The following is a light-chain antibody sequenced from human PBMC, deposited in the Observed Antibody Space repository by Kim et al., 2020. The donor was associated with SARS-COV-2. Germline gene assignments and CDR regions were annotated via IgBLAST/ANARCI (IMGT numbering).Light chain of an antibody. V-gene: IGKV3-11*01. CDR2: DTS. Sequence: VLTQSPGTLYLSPGERVTLSCRASQSVSSDLAWYQQKPGQAPRVFIYDTSSRATGVPARFSGSGSGTDFSLTITSLEPEDFAVYYCQQRHAWPVTFGQGTRLEIK. CDR3: QQRHAWPVT. CDR1: QSVSSD. J-gene: IGKJ5*01.